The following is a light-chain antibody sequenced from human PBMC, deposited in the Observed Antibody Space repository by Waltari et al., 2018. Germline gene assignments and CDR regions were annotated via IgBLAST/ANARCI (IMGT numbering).Light chain of an antibody. CDR3: SSYTSRNTLL. J-gene: IGLJ2*01. CDR2: DVN. Sequence: QSALTQPASVSGSPGQSITISCTGTRSDVGGYDYVPWYQQHPNKAPRLLIYDVNNRSSGVSDRFSGSKSGNTASLTISGLQAEDEADYYCSSYTSRNTLLFGGGTKVTAL. CDR1: RSDVGGYDY. V-gene: IGLV2-14*03.